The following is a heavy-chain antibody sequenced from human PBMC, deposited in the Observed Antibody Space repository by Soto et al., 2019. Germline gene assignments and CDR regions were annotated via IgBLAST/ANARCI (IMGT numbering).Heavy chain of an antibody. V-gene: IGHV1-69*13. Sequence: GASVKVSCKASGGTFSSYAISWVRQAPGQGLEWMGGIIPIFGTANYAQKFQGRVTITADESTSTAYMELSSLRSEDTAVYYCARGYCSSTSCYSRSGMDVWGQGTTVTVSS. CDR2: IIPIFGTA. CDR1: GGTFSSYA. CDR3: ARGYCSSTSCYSRSGMDV. D-gene: IGHD2-2*01. J-gene: IGHJ6*02.